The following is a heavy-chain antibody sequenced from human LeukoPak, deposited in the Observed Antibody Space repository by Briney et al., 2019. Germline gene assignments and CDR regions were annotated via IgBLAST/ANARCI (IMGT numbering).Heavy chain of an antibody. CDR3: ATTGNCGGDCSPYYMDV. CDR2: FDPEDGET. V-gene: IGHV1-24*01. J-gene: IGHJ6*03. CDR1: GYTLTELS. Sequence: GASVKVSCKVSGYTLTELSMHWVRQAPGKGLEWMGGFDPEDGETIYAQKFQGRVTMTEDTSTDTAYMELSSLILDDTAVYYCATTGNCGGDCSPYYMDVWGKGTTVTVSS. D-gene: IGHD2-21*01.